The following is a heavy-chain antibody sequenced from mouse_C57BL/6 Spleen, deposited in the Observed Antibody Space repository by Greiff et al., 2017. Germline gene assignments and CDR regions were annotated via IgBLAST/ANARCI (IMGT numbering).Heavy chain of an antibody. CDR3: ARGVMIYYFDY. V-gene: IGHV1-76*01. D-gene: IGHD2-4*01. CDR1: GYTFTDYY. J-gene: IGHJ2*01. CDR2: IYPGSGNT. Sequence: QVQLQQSGAELVRPGASVKLSCKASGYTFTDYYINWVKQRPGQGLEWIARIYPGSGNTYYNEKFKGKATLTAEKSSSTAYMQLSSLTSEDSAVYFCARGVMIYYFDYWGQGTTLTVSS.